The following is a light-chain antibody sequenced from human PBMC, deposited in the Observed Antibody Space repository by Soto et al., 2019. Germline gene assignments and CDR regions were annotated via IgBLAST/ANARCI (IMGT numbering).Light chain of an antibody. CDR2: GAS. V-gene: IGKV3-20*01. CDR1: QTVDSSF. CDR3: QQYVSSVT. J-gene: IGKJ1*01. Sequence: EIVLTQSPGSLSLSPGERATLSCRASQTVDSSFFAWYQQKPGQAPRLLMYGASNRATGIPDRFSGSGSGTDFPLTISRLEPEDFAVYYCQQYVSSVTFGQGTKVEIK.